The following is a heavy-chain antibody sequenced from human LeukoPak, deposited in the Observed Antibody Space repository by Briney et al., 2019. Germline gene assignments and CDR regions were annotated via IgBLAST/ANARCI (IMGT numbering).Heavy chain of an antibody. V-gene: IGHV4-61*05. Sequence: SETLSLTCTVSGGSISSSSYYWSWIRQPPGKGLEWIGYIYYSGSTNYNPSLKSRVTISVDTSKNQFSLKLSSVTAADTAVYYCVGRTGASIDYWGQGTLVTVSS. CDR2: IYYSGST. D-gene: IGHD7-27*01. CDR1: GGSISSSSYY. J-gene: IGHJ4*02. CDR3: VGRTGASIDY.